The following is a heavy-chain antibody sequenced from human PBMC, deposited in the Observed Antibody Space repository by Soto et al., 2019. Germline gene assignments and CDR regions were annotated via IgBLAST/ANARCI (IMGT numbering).Heavy chain of an antibody. CDR1: GFTFSSYA. Sequence: EVQLLESGGGLVQPGGSLRLSCAASGFTFSSYAMSWVRQAPGKGLEWVSGISGSGGSTDFEDSVKGRFTISRDNSKNTLYLQMTSLRAEDTAVYYCAGRDDYGDSWGAFDIWGQGTMVTVSS. D-gene: IGHD4-17*01. J-gene: IGHJ3*02. CDR2: ISGSGGST. CDR3: AGRDDYGDSWGAFDI. V-gene: IGHV3-23*01.